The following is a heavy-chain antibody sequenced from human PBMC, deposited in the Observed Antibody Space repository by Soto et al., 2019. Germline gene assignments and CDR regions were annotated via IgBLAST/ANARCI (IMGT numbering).Heavy chain of an antibody. Sequence: GGSLRLSCAASGFTFSSYSMNWVRQAPGKGLEWVSSISSSSSYIYYADSVKGRFTISRDNAKNSLYLQMNSLRAEDTAVYYCARGSGYCSSTSCYGSDDAFDIWGQGTMVTVSS. J-gene: IGHJ3*02. CDR3: ARGSGYCSSTSCYGSDDAFDI. CDR1: GFTFSSYS. V-gene: IGHV3-21*01. D-gene: IGHD2-2*03. CDR2: ISSSSSYI.